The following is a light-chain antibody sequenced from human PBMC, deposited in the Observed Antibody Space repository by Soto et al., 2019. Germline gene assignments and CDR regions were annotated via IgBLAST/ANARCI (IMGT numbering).Light chain of an antibody. V-gene: IGLV2-11*01. Sequence: QSALTQPRSVSGSPGQSVTISCTGTSSDVGAYNYVSWYQQHLGKAPKLMIYDVIKRPSGVPDRFSGSKSGSTASLTISGLQAEDEADYFCCSYAGRYTYVFGTGTKLTVL. CDR3: CSYAGRYTYV. J-gene: IGLJ1*01. CDR2: DVI. CDR1: SSDVGAYNY.